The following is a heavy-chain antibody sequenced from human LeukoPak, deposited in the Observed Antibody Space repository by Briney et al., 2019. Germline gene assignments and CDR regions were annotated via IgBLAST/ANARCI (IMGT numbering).Heavy chain of an antibody. Sequence: PGGSLRLSCVASGFTFDDYAMHWVRQAPGKGLEWVSGISWNSGSIGYADSAKGRFTISRDNAKNSLYLQMNSLRAEDTALYYCAKATTFIVVVGNRNYDSSGPDAFDIWGQGTMVTVSS. V-gene: IGHV3-9*01. D-gene: IGHD3-22*01. J-gene: IGHJ3*02. CDR2: ISWNSGSI. CDR1: GFTFDDYA. CDR3: AKATTFIVVVGNRNYDSSGPDAFDI.